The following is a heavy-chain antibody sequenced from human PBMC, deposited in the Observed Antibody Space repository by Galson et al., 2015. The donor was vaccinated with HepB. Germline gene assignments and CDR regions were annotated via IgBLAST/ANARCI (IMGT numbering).Heavy chain of an antibody. CDR1: GFTFANYG. V-gene: IGHV3-30*03. CDR3: AREDNWNYWVY. Sequence: SLRLSCAASGFTFANYGLHWVRQAPGKGLEWVAIISYDGSDKKYADSVKGRFTVSRDNSKNTLYLQLNSVRTEDTAVYYVAREDNWNYWVYWGQGTLVTVSS. D-gene: IGHD1-7*01. J-gene: IGHJ4*02. CDR2: ISYDGSDK.